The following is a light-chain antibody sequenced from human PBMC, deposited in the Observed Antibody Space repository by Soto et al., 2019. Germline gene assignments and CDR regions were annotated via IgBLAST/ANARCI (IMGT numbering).Light chain of an antibody. CDR2: LAS. CDR3: QQSISFPELT. CDR1: QGISSW. V-gene: IGKV1-12*01. Sequence: DIQMTQSPSSVSASVGDRVTITCRASQGISSWLAWYQQKPGKAPKLLISLASTLQSGVPTRFSGSGSGKDFSLTISSLQPEDIATYYCQQSISFPELTFGGGTKVEIK. J-gene: IGKJ4*01.